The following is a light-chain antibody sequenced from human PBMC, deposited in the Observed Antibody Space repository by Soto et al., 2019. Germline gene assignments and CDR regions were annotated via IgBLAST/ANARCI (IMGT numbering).Light chain of an antibody. CDR3: SSYTSSTTQV. Sequence: QSVLTQPASVSGCPGQSITISCTGTSSDVGGYNYVSWYQQHPGKAPKFMIYEVSNRPSGVSNRFSGSKSGNTASLTISGLQAEDEADYYCSSYTSSTTQVFGTGTKVTVL. CDR1: SSDVGGYNY. J-gene: IGLJ1*01. V-gene: IGLV2-14*01. CDR2: EVS.